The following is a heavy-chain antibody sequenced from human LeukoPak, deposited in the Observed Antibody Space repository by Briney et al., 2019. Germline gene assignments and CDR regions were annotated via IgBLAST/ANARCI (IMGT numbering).Heavy chain of an antibody. D-gene: IGHD3-9*01. CDR1: GGTFSRYG. CDR3: ARDYYDILTGYYPFDY. J-gene: IGHJ4*02. V-gene: IGHV1-69*05. Sequence: ASVKVSCKASGGTFSRYGISWVRRAPGQGLEWMGGIIPLFGKANYAQKLQGRVTMTTDTSTSTAYMELRSLRSDDTAVYYCARDYYDILTGYYPFDYWGQGTLVTVSS. CDR2: IIPLFGKA.